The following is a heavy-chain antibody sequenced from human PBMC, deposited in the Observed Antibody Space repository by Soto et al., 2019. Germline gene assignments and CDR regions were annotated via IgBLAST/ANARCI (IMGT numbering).Heavy chain of an antibody. D-gene: IGHD3-3*01. CDR2: MSYSGSA. CDR1: GGSISSSSHY. CDR3: ARGHGGITVFGAPGHFDY. V-gene: IGHV4-39*01. J-gene: IGHJ4*02. Sequence: SETLSLTCSVFGGSISSSSHYWGWIRQAPGKGLEWIGSMSYSGSAYYNPSLKSRVTLFVDMSKNQVSLKLTSVAAADTAMYYCARGHGGITVFGAPGHFDYWGQGTRVTVSS.